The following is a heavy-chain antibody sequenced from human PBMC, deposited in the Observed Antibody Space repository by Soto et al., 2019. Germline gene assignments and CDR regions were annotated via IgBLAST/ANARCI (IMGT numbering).Heavy chain of an antibody. Sequence: GGSLRLSCAASGFTFSTYAMMWVRQSPGKGQEWVAGMTGSGGDIRYADSVKGRFTISKDNSKNTLYLQMNSLRAEDTAMYYCAKDAVYGDGLWLAANWGQGTLVTVS. J-gene: IGHJ4*02. V-gene: IGHV3-23*01. D-gene: IGHD2-21*02. CDR3: AKDAVYGDGLWLAAN. CDR1: GFTFSTYA. CDR2: MTGSGGDI.